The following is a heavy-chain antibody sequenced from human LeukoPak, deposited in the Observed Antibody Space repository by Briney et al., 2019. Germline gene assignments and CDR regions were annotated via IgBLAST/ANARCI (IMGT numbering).Heavy chain of an antibody. V-gene: IGHV1-18*01. CDR1: GYTFNNYG. J-gene: IGHJ4*02. CDR3: ARGGKRFGELFDYSDY. D-gene: IGHD3-10*01. Sequence: ASVKVSCKASGYTFNNYGMSWVRQAPGQGLEWMGWISSYNGNTNLAQKFQGRATMARDTSTSIVYMELRSLTSDDTAVYYCARGGKRFGELFDYSDYWGQGTLVTVSS. CDR2: ISSYNGNT.